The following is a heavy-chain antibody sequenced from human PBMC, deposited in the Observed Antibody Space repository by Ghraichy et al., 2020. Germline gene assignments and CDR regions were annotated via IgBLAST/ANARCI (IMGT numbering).Heavy chain of an antibody. CDR3: VTDDGRGQRDGEY. D-gene: IGHD3-10*01. J-gene: IGHJ4*02. Sequence: GGSLRLSCVASGFMFSRYWMSWVRQASGKGLEWVAIMKQDGSEKYYVDSVKGRFTISRDNAKNSLYLQMNSLRAEDTALYYCVTDDGRGQRDGEYWGQGTLVTVSS. CDR1: GFMFSRYW. V-gene: IGHV3-7*01. CDR2: MKQDGSEK.